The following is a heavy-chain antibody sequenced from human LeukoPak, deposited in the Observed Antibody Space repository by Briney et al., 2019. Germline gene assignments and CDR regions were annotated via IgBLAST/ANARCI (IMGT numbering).Heavy chain of an antibody. D-gene: IGHD3-22*01. CDR2: ISGSGGST. CDR1: GFTFSSYA. CDR3: AKDDYYDSSGYYGRPGAFDY. J-gene: IGHJ4*02. Sequence: GGSLRLSCAASGFTFSSYAMSWVRQAPGKGLEWVSAISGSGGSTYYADSVKGRFTISRGNSKNTLYLQMNSLRAEDTAVYYCAKDDYYDSSGYYGRPGAFDYWGQGTLVTVSS. V-gene: IGHV3-23*01.